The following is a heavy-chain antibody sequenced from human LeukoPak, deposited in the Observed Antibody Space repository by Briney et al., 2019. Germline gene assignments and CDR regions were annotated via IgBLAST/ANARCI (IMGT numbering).Heavy chain of an antibody. V-gene: IGHV3-23*01. D-gene: IGHD4-17*01. CDR2: ISYSGGTT. CDR3: ARDGPDYADFDS. J-gene: IGHJ4*02. Sequence: GGSLRLSCAASGFTFSSYAMSWVRQAPGKGLEWVSAISYSGGTTNYADSVKGRFTISRDNAKNTLYLQMNSLRAEDTAIYYCARDGPDYADFDSWGQGTLVTVSS. CDR1: GFTFSSYA.